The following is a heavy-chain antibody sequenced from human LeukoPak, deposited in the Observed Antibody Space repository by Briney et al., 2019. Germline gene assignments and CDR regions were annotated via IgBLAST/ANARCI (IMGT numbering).Heavy chain of an antibody. CDR2: IASKTDGGTT. V-gene: IGHV3-15*04. CDR3: TTGIRGD. D-gene: IGHD1-14*01. CDR1: GFTFSSFW. J-gene: IGHJ4*02. Sequence: KSGGSLRLSCAVSGFTFSSFWMHWVRQAPGKGLEWVGRIASKTDGGTTDYAAPVKGRFTISRDDSKNTLFLQMNSLKTEDTAVYYCTTGIRGDCGQGTLVTVSS.